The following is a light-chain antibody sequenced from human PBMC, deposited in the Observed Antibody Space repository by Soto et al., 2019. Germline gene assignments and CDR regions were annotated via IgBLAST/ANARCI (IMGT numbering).Light chain of an antibody. Sequence: AIQLTQSPSSLSASVGGRVTITCRASQGISSTLAWYQQKPGKAPKLLIYDASTLESGVPSRFSGSGSGTDFTLTISSLQPEDCATDYCQQFTSYPITFGQGTRLEIK. CDR1: QGISST. CDR2: DAS. J-gene: IGKJ5*01. CDR3: QQFTSYPIT. V-gene: IGKV1-13*02.